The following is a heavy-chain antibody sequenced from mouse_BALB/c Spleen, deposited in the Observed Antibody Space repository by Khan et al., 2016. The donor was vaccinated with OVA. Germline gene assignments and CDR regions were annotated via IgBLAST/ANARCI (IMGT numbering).Heavy chain of an antibody. D-gene: IGHD2-1*01. CDR2: INPSNGGS. V-gene: IGHV1S81*02. CDR1: GYTFTSYY. Sequence: QVQLQQPGAELVKPGASVKISCKASGYTFTSYYMYWVKQRPGQGLEWIGGINPSNGGSHFNEKFKSKATLTVDKSSSTAYMQFSSLKSEDSAVYYCASTGYGNPFAYWGQGTLVTVSA. J-gene: IGHJ3*01. CDR3: ASTGYGNPFAY.